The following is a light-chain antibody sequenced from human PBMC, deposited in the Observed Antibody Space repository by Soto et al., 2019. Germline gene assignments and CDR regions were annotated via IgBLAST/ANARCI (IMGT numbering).Light chain of an antibody. CDR2: AAS. V-gene: IGKV1-39*01. J-gene: IGKJ1*01. CDR3: QQSYSTPRT. CDR1: QSISSY. Sequence: DIQMTQSPSSLSASVGDRVTITCRASQSISSYLNWYQQKPGKAPTLLIYAASSLQIGVPSRFSGSGSGTDFTLTISSLQPEDFATYYCQQSYSTPRTFGQGTKVEIK.